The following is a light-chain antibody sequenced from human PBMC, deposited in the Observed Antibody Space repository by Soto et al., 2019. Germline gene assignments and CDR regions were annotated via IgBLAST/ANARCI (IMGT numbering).Light chain of an antibody. J-gene: IGKJ3*01. Sequence: EIVLTQSPGTLSLSPGERATHSCRASQSVNNNYLAWYQQKPGQPPRLLIYGASSRAIGIPDRFSGGGSGTDFTLTISRLEPEDFAVYYCQQYGSSYTFGPGTQVDIK. CDR3: QQYGSSYT. CDR2: GAS. CDR1: QSVNNNY. V-gene: IGKV3-20*01.